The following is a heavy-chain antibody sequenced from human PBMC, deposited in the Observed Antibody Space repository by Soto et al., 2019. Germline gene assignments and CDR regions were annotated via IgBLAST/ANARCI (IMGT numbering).Heavy chain of an antibody. J-gene: IGHJ6*02. Sequence: SETLSLTCTVSGGSISSYYWSWIRQPPGKGLEWIGYIYYSGSTNYNPSLKSRVTISVDTSKNQFSLKLSSVTAADTAVYYCARSGYCSGGSCYSYYYYGMDVWGQGTTVTVSS. D-gene: IGHD2-15*01. CDR3: ARSGYCSGGSCYSYYYYGMDV. V-gene: IGHV4-59*13. CDR2: IYYSGST. CDR1: GGSISSYY.